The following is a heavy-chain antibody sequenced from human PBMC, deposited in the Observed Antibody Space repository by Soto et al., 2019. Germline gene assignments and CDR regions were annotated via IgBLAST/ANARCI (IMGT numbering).Heavy chain of an antibody. V-gene: IGHV4-34*01. Sequence: SETLSLTCAVSGGSFSAYYWAWIRQPPGKGLEWIGEIKYGGSTNYNPSLKSRVTISIDTSKIQFSLSLSSVTAADTAVYYCASGYCGTTSCYAGFDFWGQGNLVTVSS. D-gene: IGHD2-2*01. CDR2: IKYGGST. J-gene: IGHJ4*02. CDR1: GGSFSAYY. CDR3: ASGYCGTTSCYAGFDF.